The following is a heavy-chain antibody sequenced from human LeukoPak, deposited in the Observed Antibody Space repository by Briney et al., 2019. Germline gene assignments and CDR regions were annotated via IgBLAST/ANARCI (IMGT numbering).Heavy chain of an antibody. Sequence: GGSLRLSCAASGFTFSSYWMSWVRQAPGKGLEWVANIKQDGSEKYYVDSVKGRFTISRDNAKNSLYLQMNSLRAEDTAVYYCARDNGCNPKAYFDYWGQGTLVTVSS. D-gene: IGHD5-24*01. CDR2: IKQDGSEK. V-gene: IGHV3-7*01. CDR1: GFTFSSYW. J-gene: IGHJ4*02. CDR3: ARDNGCNPKAYFDY.